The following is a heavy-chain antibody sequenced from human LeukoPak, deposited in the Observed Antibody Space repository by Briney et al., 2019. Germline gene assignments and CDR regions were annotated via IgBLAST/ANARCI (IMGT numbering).Heavy chain of an antibody. CDR2: ISAYNGNT. D-gene: IGHD5-24*01. CDR1: GYTFTSYG. Sequence: ASVKVSCKASGYTFTSYGISWVRQAPGQGLEWMGWISAYNGNTNYAQKLQGRVTMTRDTSTNTVCMELSSLRSEDTAVYYCARGGWLQSHYFDYWGQGTLVTVSS. V-gene: IGHV1-18*01. CDR3: ARGGWLQSHYFDY. J-gene: IGHJ4*02.